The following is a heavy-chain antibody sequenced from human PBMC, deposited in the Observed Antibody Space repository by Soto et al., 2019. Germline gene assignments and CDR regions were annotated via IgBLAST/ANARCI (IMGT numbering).Heavy chain of an antibody. Sequence: GGSLRLSCAASGFSVSGYYMSWVRQPPGKGLEWVSVLYSGGTTYYADSVKDRFTISRDNSKNILYLQMNSLSAEDTALYYCARDQSTMVRGALAYWGQGTLVTVSS. V-gene: IGHV3-66*01. D-gene: IGHD3-10*01. J-gene: IGHJ4*02. CDR1: GFSVSGYY. CDR2: LYSGGTT. CDR3: ARDQSTMVRGALAY.